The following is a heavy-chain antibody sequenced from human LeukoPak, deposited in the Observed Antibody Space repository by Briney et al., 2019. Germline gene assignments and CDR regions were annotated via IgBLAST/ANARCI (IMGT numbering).Heavy chain of an antibody. CDR3: ARHSVSGADDY. CDR1: GDSISTTDYY. CDR2: IYYDGST. Sequence: SETLSLTCTVSGDSISTTDYYWAWIRQPPGKGLEWIGSIYYDGSTYYTPSLKSRVTISVDTFKNQFSLKVSSVTAADTAVYYCARHSVSGADDYWGQGTLVTVSS. J-gene: IGHJ4*02. V-gene: IGHV4-39*01. D-gene: IGHD6-19*01.